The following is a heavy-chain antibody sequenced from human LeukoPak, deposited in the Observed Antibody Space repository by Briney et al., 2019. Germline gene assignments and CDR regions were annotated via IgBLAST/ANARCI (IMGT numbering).Heavy chain of an antibody. CDR1: GFTFSSYE. J-gene: IGHJ4*02. Sequence: PGGSLRLSCAASGFTFSSYEMNWVRQAPGKGLEWVSYISSSGSTIYYADSVKGRFTISRDNAKNSLYLQMNSLRAEDTAVYYCARDRLRVRGVKDYWGQGTLVTVSS. CDR2: ISSSGSTI. D-gene: IGHD3-10*01. V-gene: IGHV3-48*03. CDR3: ARDRLRVRGVKDY.